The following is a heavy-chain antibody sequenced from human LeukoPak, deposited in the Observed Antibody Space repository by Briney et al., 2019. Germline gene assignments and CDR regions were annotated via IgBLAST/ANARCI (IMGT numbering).Heavy chain of an antibody. CDR3: ARERSYYDSRGNAFDI. CDR1: GYTFTSYG. CDR2: ISAYNGNT. Sequence: ASVKVSCKASGYTFTSYGISWVRQAPGQGLEWMGWISAYNGNTNYAQKLQGRVTMTEDTSTDTAYMELSSLRSEDTAVYYCARERSYYDSRGNAFDIWGQGTMVTVSS. V-gene: IGHV1-18*01. D-gene: IGHD3-22*01. J-gene: IGHJ3*02.